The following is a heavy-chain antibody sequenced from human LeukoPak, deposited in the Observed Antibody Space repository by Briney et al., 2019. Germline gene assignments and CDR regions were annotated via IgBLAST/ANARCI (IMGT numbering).Heavy chain of an antibody. V-gene: IGHV4-59*01. Sequence: SETLSLTCTVSGGSISSYYWSWIRQPPGKGLEWIGYIYYSGSTNYNPSLKSRVTISVDTSKYQFSLKLSSVTAADTAVYYCARVGPGYCSSTSCSTHQYYYYGMDVWGKGTTVTVSS. D-gene: IGHD2-2*01. CDR1: GGSISSYY. CDR2: IYYSGST. J-gene: IGHJ6*04. CDR3: ARVGPGYCSSTSCSTHQYYYYGMDV.